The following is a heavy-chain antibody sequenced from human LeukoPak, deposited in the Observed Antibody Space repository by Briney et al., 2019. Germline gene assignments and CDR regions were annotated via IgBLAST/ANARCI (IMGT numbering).Heavy chain of an antibody. CDR2: IGSDNKP. D-gene: IGHD3-10*02. CDR1: GSTSNAYA. Sequence: LRLSCETTGSTSNAYALTWVRQAPAKERQWVSSIGSDNKPHYSESVKGRFAISRDNSKNTLFLQLHNLRVEDTALYYCARDLHYYVAMGVWGQGTTVTVSS. V-gene: IGHV3-23*01. J-gene: IGHJ6*02. CDR3: ARDLHYYVAMGV.